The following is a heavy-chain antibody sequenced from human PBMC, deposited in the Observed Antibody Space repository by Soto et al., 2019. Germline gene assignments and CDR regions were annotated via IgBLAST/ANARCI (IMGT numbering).Heavy chain of an antibody. J-gene: IGHJ4*02. D-gene: IGHD3-22*01. V-gene: IGHV3-23*01. CDR1: GFTFSSYS. CDR2: ISVSGGST. Sequence: PGGSLRLSCAASGFTFSSYSMNWVRQAPGKGLEWVSAISVSGGSTYYADSVKGRFTISRDNSKNTLYLQMNSLRAEDTAVYYCAKGMGGYRPPPLDFDYWGQGTLVTVSS. CDR3: AKGMGGYRPPPLDFDY.